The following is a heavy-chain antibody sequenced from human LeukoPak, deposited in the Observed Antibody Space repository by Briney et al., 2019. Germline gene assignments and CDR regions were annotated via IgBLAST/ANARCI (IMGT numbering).Heavy chain of an antibody. V-gene: IGHV4-30-2*01. CDR3: ARGVPGDVFRFLG. CDR1: GGSISSGGYS. Sequence: TPSQTLSLTCAVSGGSISSGGYSWSWIRQPPGKGLEWIGYIYHSGSTYYNPSLKRRVTISVDRPKDQFSLKLSSVTAEDTAVYYCARGVPGDVFRFLGWGQGTLVTVSS. J-gene: IGHJ4*02. D-gene: IGHD3-3*01. CDR2: IYHSGST.